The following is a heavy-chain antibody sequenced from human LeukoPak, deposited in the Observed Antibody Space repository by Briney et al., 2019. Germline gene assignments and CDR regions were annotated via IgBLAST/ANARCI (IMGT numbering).Heavy chain of an antibody. CDR3: TREVASPTRWFDP. Sequence: PGGSLRLACAASGFTFSNYWIHWVRQAPGKGLVWVSRINTDGSDTDYADSVKGRFTISRDNAKNMLYLQMNSLRAEDTAVYYCTREVASPTRWFDPWGQGTLVTVSS. CDR1: GFTFSNYW. J-gene: IGHJ5*02. V-gene: IGHV3-74*01. D-gene: IGHD1-1*01. CDR2: INTDGSDT.